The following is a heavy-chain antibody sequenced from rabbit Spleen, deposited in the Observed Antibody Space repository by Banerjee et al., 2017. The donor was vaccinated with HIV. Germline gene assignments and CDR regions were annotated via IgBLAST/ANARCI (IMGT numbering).Heavy chain of an antibody. D-gene: IGHD6-1*01. Sequence: QLKESGGGLVQPGGSLKLSCKASGFTLSSYYMNWVRQAPGKGLEWIGYIDPVFGITYYANWVNGRFSISRENAQNTVFLQMTSLTAADTATYFCASDIYGHGGFSLWGPGTLVTVS. CDR3: ASDIYGHGGFSL. V-gene: IGHV1S7*01. J-gene: IGHJ4*01. CDR1: GFTLSSYY. CDR2: IDPVFGIT.